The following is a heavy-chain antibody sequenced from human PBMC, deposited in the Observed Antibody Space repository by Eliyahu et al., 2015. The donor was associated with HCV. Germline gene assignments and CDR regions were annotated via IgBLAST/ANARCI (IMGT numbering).Heavy chain of an antibody. Sequence: VKGRFTISRDNSKNTLYLQMNSLRAEDTAVYYCARDHQSGTADYWGQGTLVTVSS. D-gene: IGHD1-1*01. J-gene: IGHJ4*02. CDR3: ARDHQSGTADY. V-gene: IGHV3-30*07.